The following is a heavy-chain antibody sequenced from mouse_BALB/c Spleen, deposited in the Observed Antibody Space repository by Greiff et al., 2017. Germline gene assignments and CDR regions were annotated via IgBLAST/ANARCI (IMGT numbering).Heavy chain of an antibody. Sequence: VQLQQSGTVLARPGASVKMSCKASGYTFTSYWMHWVKQRPGQGLEWIGAIYPGNSDTSYNQKFKGKAKLTAVTSTSTAYMELSSLTNEDSAVYYCTRRGGYSYAMDYWGQGTSVTVSS. CDR2: IYPGNSDT. D-gene: IGHD2-3*01. CDR1: GYTFTSYW. CDR3: TRRGGYSYAMDY. V-gene: IGHV1-5*01. J-gene: IGHJ4*01.